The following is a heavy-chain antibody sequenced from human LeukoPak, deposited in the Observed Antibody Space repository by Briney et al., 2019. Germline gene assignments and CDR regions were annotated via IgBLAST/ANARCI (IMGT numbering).Heavy chain of an antibody. CDR3: ARSVAEYYYYYYYMDV. CDR2: IYYSGST. CDR1: GGSISSTSYY. Sequence: PSETLSLTCTVSGGSISSTSYYWGWIRQPPGKGLEWIGTIYYSGSTYYNPSLKSRVTISVDTSKNQFSLKLSSVTAADTAVYYCARSVAEYYYYYYYMDVWGKGTTVTVSS. V-gene: IGHV4-39*07. J-gene: IGHJ6*03.